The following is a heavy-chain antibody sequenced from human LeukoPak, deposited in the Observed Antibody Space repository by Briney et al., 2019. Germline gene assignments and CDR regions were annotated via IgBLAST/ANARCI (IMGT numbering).Heavy chain of an antibody. CDR1: GDSISSYY. V-gene: IGHV4-4*07. CDR3: ARDSGMATIWGDAFDI. Sequence: SETLSLTCTVSGDSISSYYWSWIRQPAGKGLEWIGRIYTSGSTNYNPSLKSRVTMSVDTSKNQFSLKLSSVTAADTAVYYCARDSGMATIWGDAFDIWGQGTMVTVSS. CDR2: IYTSGST. J-gene: IGHJ3*02. D-gene: IGHD5-24*01.